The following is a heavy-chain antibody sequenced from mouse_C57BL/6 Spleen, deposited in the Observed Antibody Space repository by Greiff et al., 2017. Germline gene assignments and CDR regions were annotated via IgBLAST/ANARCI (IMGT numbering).Heavy chain of an antibody. D-gene: IGHD1-1*01. CDR3: ARSEIGYYYGSND. CDR2: IDPSDSET. J-gene: IGHJ2*01. Sequence: QVQLQQPGAELVRPGSSVKLSCKASGYTFTSYWMHWVKQRPIQGLEWIGNIDPSDSETHYNQKFKDKATLTVDKSSSTAYMRLSSLTSEDSAVYYCARSEIGYYYGSNDWGQGTTLTVAS. V-gene: IGHV1-52*01. CDR1: GYTFTSYW.